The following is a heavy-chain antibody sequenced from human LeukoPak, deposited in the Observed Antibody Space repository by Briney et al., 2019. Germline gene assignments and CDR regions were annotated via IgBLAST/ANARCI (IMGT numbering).Heavy chain of an antibody. CDR2: INPNSGGT. V-gene: IGHV1-2*02. CDR3: ARDLGYIVVVPAARGTNWFDP. D-gene: IGHD2-2*01. J-gene: IGHJ5*02. Sequence: ASVKVSCKASGYTFIGYYMHWVRQGPGQGPEWMGWINPNSGGTNYAQKFQGRVTMTRDTSISTAHMELSRLRSDDTAVYYCARDLGYIVVVPAARGTNWFDPWGQGTLVTVSS. CDR1: GYTFIGYY.